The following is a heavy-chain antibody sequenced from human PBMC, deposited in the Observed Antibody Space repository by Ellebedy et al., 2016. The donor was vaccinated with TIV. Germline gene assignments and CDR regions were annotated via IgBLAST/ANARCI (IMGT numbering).Heavy chain of an antibody. Sequence: ASVKVSXXASGYTFTSYYMHWVRQAPGQGLEWMGIINPSGGSTSYAQKFQGRVTMTRDTSTSTVYMELSSLRSEDTAVYYCATANILTGYYPYFDYWGQGTLVTVSS. CDR3: ATANILTGYYPYFDY. D-gene: IGHD3-9*01. V-gene: IGHV1-46*01. J-gene: IGHJ4*02. CDR1: GYTFTSYY. CDR2: INPSGGST.